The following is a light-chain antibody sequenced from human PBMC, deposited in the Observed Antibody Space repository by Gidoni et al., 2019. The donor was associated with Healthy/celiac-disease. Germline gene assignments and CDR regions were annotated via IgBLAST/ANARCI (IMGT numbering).Light chain of an antibody. Sequence: QSALTQPPSASGSPGQSVTISCTGTSSDVGGYNYVSWYQQHPGNAPKLMIYEVSKRPSGVPDRFFGSKSGHTASLTVSGLQAEDEADYYCSSYAGSNNLVFGGGTKLTVL. J-gene: IGLJ2*01. CDR1: SSDVGGYNY. CDR3: SSYAGSNNLV. V-gene: IGLV2-8*01. CDR2: EVS.